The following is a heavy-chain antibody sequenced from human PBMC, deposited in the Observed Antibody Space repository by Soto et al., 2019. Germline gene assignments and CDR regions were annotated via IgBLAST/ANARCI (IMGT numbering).Heavy chain of an antibody. J-gene: IGHJ4*02. CDR2: ITGSGSFT. Sequence: GGSLRLSCAASGFTFNSFAMSWVRQAPGKGLEWVSGITGSGSFTYYAASVKGRFTISRDNRENTLYLQIDSLRGEDTASYYCVKDSSRWYYFDYWGPGTLVTVSS. CDR3: VKDSSRWYYFDY. V-gene: IGHV3-23*01. D-gene: IGHD6-13*01. CDR1: GFTFNSFA.